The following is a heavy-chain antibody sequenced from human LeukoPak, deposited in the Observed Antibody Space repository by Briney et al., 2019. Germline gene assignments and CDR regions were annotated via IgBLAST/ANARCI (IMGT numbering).Heavy chain of an antibody. CDR3: AKEAGQDYGALDAFDV. D-gene: IGHD4-17*01. V-gene: IGHV3-21*01. CDR2: IGGSSSSL. Sequence: PGGSLRLSCAASGFSFSIYSMNWVRQAPGKGLEWVSSIGGSSSSLYYAESVKGRFTISRDNARNSLFLQMNSLRAEDTAVYYCAKEAGQDYGALDAFDVWGQGTMVTVSS. J-gene: IGHJ3*01. CDR1: GFSFSIYS.